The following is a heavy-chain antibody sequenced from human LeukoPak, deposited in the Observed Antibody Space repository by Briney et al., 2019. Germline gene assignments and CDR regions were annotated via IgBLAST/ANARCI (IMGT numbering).Heavy chain of an antibody. CDR3: ASRDWGGGRCHFAGADPFDY. Sequence: GGSLRLSCAASGFTVSISYMSWVRQAPGKGLKWVSVFYSGGKTYYTDSVKGRFTISRDNSKNTLYLQMNSLRAEDTAVYYCASRDWGGGRCHFAGADPFDYWGQGTLVTVSS. D-gene: IGHD2-15*01. J-gene: IGHJ4*02. V-gene: IGHV3-53*01. CDR2: FYSGGKT. CDR1: GFTVSISY.